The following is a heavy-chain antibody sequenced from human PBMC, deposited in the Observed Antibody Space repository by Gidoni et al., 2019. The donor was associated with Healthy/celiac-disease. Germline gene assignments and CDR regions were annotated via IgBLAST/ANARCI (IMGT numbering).Heavy chain of an antibody. CDR1: GLTFSRYA. D-gene: IGHD2-15*01. V-gene: IGHV3-23*01. Sequence: EVQLLESGGGLVQPGGSLRLSCAASGLTFSRYAMSWVRQAPGKGLDWVSGISAGGGSTYYADSVEGRFTISRDNSKNTLYLQMNSLRAEDTAVYYCAHRLRYCSGGSCYSPAFWGQGTLVTVSS. CDR2: ISAGGGST. CDR3: AHRLRYCSGGSCYSPAF. J-gene: IGHJ4*02.